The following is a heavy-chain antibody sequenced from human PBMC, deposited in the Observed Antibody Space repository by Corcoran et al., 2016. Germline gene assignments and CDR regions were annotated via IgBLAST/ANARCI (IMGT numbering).Heavy chain of an antibody. CDR2: INPSGGST. CDR3: AIGYYDSSGYSPFGY. J-gene: IGHJ4*02. D-gene: IGHD3-22*01. CDR1: GYTFTSYY. V-gene: IGHV1-46*01. Sequence: QVQLVQSGAEVKKPGASVKVSCKASGYTFTSYYMHWVRQAPGQGLEWMGIINPSGGSTSYAQKFQGRVTMTRDTSTSSVYMELSSLRYADTAVYYCAIGYYDSSGYSPFGYWGQGTLVTVSS.